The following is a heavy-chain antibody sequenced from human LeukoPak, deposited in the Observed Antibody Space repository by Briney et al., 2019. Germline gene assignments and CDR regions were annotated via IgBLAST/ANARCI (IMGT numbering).Heavy chain of an antibody. J-gene: IGHJ4*02. V-gene: IGHV4-59*10. CDR1: GGSFSGYY. Sequence: PSETLSLTCAVYGGSFSGYYWSWIRQSPGKGLEWIGRIYTSGSTNYNPSLKSRVTMSVDTSKNQFSLKLSSVTAADTAVYYCARGLGQWLVQGYYFDYWGQGTLVTVSS. CDR2: IYTSGST. D-gene: IGHD6-19*01. CDR3: ARGLGQWLVQGYYFDY.